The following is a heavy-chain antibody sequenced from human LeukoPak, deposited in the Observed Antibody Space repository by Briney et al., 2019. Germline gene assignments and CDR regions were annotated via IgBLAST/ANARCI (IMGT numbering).Heavy chain of an antibody. CDR2: ISGSGGST. J-gene: IGHJ4*02. CDR1: GFTFSSYA. V-gene: IGHV3-23*01. D-gene: IGHD6-19*01. Sequence: GGSLRLSCAASGFTFSSYAMSWVRPAPGKGLEWVSAISGSGGSTYYADSVKGRFTISRDNSKNTLYLQMNSLRAEDTAVYYCARGTVAGKAPYWGQGTLVTVSS. CDR3: ARGTVAGKAPY.